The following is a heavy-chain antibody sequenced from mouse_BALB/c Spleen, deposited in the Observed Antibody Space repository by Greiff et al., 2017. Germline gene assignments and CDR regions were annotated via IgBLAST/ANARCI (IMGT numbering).Heavy chain of an antibody. J-gene: IGHJ4*01. Sequence: VKLQESGPGLVQPSQSLSITCTVSGFSLTSYGVHWVRQSPGKGLEWLGVIWSGGSTDYNAAFISRLSISKDNSKSQVFFKMNSLQANDTAIYYCARNFRSSFYAMDYWGQGTSVTVSS. D-gene: IGHD1-1*01. CDR3: ARNFRSSFYAMDY. CDR1: GFSLTSYG. CDR2: IWSGGST. V-gene: IGHV2-2*02.